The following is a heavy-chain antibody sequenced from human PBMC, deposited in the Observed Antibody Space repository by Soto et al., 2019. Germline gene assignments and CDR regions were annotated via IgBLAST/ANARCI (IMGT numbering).Heavy chain of an antibody. CDR2: INHSGST. CDR3: ARGYYTYYYYRSGDYRDDVFYI. J-gene: IGHJ3*02. V-gene: IGHV4-34*01. Sequence: SETLSLTCAVYGGSFSGYYWSWIRQPPGKGLEWIGEINHSGSTNYNPSLKSRVTISVDTSKNQFSLKLSSVTAADTAVYYCARGYYTYYYYRSGDYRDDVFYIWGRGTMDTGSS. CDR1: GGSFSGYY. D-gene: IGHD3-22*01.